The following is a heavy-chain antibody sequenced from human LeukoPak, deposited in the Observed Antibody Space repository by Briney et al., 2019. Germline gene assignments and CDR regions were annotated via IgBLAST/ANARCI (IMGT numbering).Heavy chain of an antibody. Sequence: GGPLRLSCAASGFTFSSYAMSWVRQAPGKGLEWVSAISGSGGSTYYADSVKGRFTISRDNSKNTLYLQMNSLRAEDTAVYYCAKGRIVVVPAAHFDYWGQGTLVTVSS. V-gene: IGHV3-23*01. J-gene: IGHJ4*02. CDR1: GFTFSSYA. CDR2: ISGSGGST. CDR3: AKGRIVVVPAAHFDY. D-gene: IGHD2-2*01.